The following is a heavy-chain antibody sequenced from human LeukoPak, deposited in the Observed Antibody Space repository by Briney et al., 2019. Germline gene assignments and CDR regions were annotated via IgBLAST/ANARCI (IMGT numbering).Heavy chain of an antibody. CDR2: ISSSSSYI. D-gene: IGHD6-13*01. J-gene: IGHJ4*02. V-gene: IGHV3-21*01. Sequence: PGGSLRLSCAASGFTFSSYSMNWVRQAPGKGLEWVSSISSSSSYIYYADSVMGRFTISRDNAKNSLYLQMNSLRAEDTAVYYCASHSSSWYGLYDYWGQGTLVTVSS. CDR1: GFTFSSYS. CDR3: ASHSSSWYGLYDY.